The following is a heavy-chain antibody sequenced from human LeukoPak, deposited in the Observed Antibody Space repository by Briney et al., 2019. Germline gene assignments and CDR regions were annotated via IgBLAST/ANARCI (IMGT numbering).Heavy chain of an antibody. CDR3: ARDGLAAATLHWCFDL. V-gene: IGHV3-21*01. CDR2: ISSSSSYI. CDR1: GFTFSSYS. J-gene: IGHJ2*01. Sequence: GGSLRLSCAASGFTFSSYSMNWVRQAPGKGLEWVSSISSSSSYIYYADSVKGRFTISGDNARNSLYLQMNSLRAEDTAVYYCARDGLAAATLHWCFDLWGRGTLVTVSS. D-gene: IGHD2-15*01.